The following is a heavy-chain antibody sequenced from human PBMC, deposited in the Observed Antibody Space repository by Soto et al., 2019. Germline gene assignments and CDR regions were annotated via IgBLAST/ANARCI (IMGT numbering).Heavy chain of an antibody. CDR1: GLTFGNYG. Sequence: HPGGSLRLSCAASGLTFGNYGMNWVRQAPGKRLEWVSGISGGGGSTYYADSVKGRFTISRDPSKNTVFLEMNSLRDEDTAVYYCAKGFIVVVTVLRPDDAFDVWGQGTLVTVS. CDR3: AKGFIVVVTVLRPDDAFDV. V-gene: IGHV3-23*01. D-gene: IGHD2-21*02. J-gene: IGHJ3*01. CDR2: ISGGGGST.